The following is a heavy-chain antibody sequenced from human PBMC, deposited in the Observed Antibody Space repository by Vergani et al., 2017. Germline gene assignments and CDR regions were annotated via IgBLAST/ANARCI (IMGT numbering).Heavy chain of an antibody. CDR1: GGSISSYY. CDR2: IYYSGST. J-gene: IGHJ6*03. CDR3: ARGQGVVPAAIPYYYYYMDV. D-gene: IGHD2-2*01. Sequence: QVQLQESGPGLVKPSETLSLTCTVSGGSISSYYWSWIRQPPGKGLEWIGYIYYSGSTNYNPSLKSRVTISVDTSKNQFALKLSSGTAADTAVYYCARGQGVVPAAIPYYYYYMDVWGKGTTVTVSS. V-gene: IGHV4-59*01.